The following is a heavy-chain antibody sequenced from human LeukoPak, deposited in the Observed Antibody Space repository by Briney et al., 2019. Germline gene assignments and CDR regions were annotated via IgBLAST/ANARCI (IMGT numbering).Heavy chain of an antibody. V-gene: IGHV4-39*01. CDR1: GGSISSSSYY. Sequence: SETLSLTCTVSGGSISSSSYYWGWIRQPPGKGLEWIGSIYYSGSTYYNPSLKSRVTISVDTSKNQFSLKLSSVTAADTAVYYCARHEPRGGYWPTLAFDIWGQGTMVTVSS. CDR3: ARHEPRGGYWPTLAFDI. CDR2: IYYSGST. J-gene: IGHJ3*02. D-gene: IGHD3-22*01.